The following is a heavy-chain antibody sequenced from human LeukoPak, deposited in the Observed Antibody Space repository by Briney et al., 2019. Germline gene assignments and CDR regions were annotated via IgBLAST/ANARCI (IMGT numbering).Heavy chain of an antibody. CDR3: ASDPSAVAGHFDY. V-gene: IGHV3-74*01. D-gene: IGHD6-19*01. CDR1: GFSFSTYR. CDR2: IDIDGSGR. J-gene: IGHJ4*02. Sequence: GGSLRLSCAASGFSFSTYRMHWSRRAPGNGVVWVSRIDIDGSGRSYAASVKVRFTISRDHAKNTLFLQMNSLRDEDPAVYYCASDPSAVAGHFDYWGQGTLVTVTS.